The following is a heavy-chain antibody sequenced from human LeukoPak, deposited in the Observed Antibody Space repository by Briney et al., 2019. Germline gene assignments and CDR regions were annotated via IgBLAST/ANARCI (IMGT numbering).Heavy chain of an antibody. J-gene: IGHJ4*02. D-gene: IGHD3-22*01. CDR1: GGSISSYY. V-gene: IGHV4-59*01. CDR2: IHYSGTT. Sequence: SETLSLTCTVSGGSISSYYWSWIRQPPGKGLEWIGYIHYSGTTNYNPSLKSRVTISVDTSNNQFSLKLSSVTAADTAVYCCARGGFDSSAYYNYFDSWGQGTLVTVSS. CDR3: ARGGFDSSAYYNYFDS.